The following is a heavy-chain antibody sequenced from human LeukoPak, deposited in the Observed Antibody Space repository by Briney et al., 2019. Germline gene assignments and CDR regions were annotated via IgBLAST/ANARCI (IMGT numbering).Heavy chain of an antibody. CDR3: TRDDYSTRFDP. Sequence: SETLSLTCTVSGGSISSYYWSWIRQPAGKGLEWIGRIYISGNTNYNPSLKSRVTISVDTSKNQFSLKLTSVTAADTAVYYCTRDDYSTRFDPWGQGIPVTVSS. J-gene: IGHJ5*02. V-gene: IGHV4-4*07. CDR2: IYISGNT. D-gene: IGHD4-11*01. CDR1: GGSISSYY.